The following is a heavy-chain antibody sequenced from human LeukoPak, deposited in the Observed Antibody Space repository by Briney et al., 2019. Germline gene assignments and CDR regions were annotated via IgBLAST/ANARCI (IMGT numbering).Heavy chain of an antibody. CDR3: ARVLSSSYYSNDY. CDR1: GFTVSSNF. Sequence: PGGSLRLSCAASGFTVSSNFMSWVRQAPGKGLEWVSVIYSGGSTYYADSVKGRFTISRDNSKNTLYLQMNSLRVEDTAVYYCARVLSSSYYSNDYWGQGTLVTVSS. CDR2: IYSGGST. V-gene: IGHV3-66*01. D-gene: IGHD6-13*01. J-gene: IGHJ4*02.